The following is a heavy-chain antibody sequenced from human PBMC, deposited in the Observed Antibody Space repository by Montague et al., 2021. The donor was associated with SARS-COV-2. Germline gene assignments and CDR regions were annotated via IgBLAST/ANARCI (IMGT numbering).Heavy chain of an antibody. Sequence: SLRLSCAASGFTVSSNYMSWVRQAPGKGLEWVSLIYSSGRTSYADSVKGRFTMSRDNPKNTLYLQMNSLRAEDTAVYYCARDFGESRDHWGRGTLVTVSS. CDR2: IYSSGRT. D-gene: IGHD3-10*01. CDR1: GFTVSSNY. V-gene: IGHV3-53*01. J-gene: IGHJ4*02. CDR3: ARDFGESRDH.